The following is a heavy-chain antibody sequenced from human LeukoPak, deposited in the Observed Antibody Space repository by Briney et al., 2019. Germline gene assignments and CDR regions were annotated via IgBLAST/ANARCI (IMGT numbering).Heavy chain of an antibody. CDR2: IYYSGST. CDR1: GGSISSSSYY. CDR3: ARDLRDDILTGSFDI. D-gene: IGHD3-9*01. Sequence: PSETLSLTCTVSGGSISSSSYYWGWIRQPPGKGLEWIGSIYYSGSTYYNPSLKSRVTISVDTSKNQFSLKLSSVTAADTAVYYCARDLRDDILTGSFDIWGQGTMVTVSS. V-gene: IGHV4-39*07. J-gene: IGHJ3*02.